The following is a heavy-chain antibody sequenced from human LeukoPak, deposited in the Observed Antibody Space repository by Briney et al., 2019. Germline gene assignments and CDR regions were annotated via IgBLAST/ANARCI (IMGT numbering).Heavy chain of an antibody. D-gene: IGHD4-17*01. Sequence: SETLSLTCTVSGGSISSYYWSWIRQPPGKGLEWIGYIYYSGSTNYNPSLKSRVTISVDTSKNQFSLKLSSVTAADTAVYYCARTVGYGDYSWFDPWGQGTLVTVSS. J-gene: IGHJ5*02. CDR1: GGSISSYY. CDR2: IYYSGST. CDR3: ARTVGYGDYSWFDP. V-gene: IGHV4-59*01.